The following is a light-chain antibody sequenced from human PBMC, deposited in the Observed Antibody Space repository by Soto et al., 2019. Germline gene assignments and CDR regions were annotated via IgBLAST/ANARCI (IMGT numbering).Light chain of an antibody. CDR2: LAS. CDR3: KQYNSYSSRT. CDR1: QNISSW. Sequence: IQMTQSPSTLYASVGARVTITCRASQNISSWLAWYQQKPGQAPKLLIYLASSLESGVRSRCSGSGSGTEFALTISGLQPEDFATYYCKQYNSYSSRTGGQGTKVRIK. J-gene: IGKJ1*01. V-gene: IGKV1-5*03.